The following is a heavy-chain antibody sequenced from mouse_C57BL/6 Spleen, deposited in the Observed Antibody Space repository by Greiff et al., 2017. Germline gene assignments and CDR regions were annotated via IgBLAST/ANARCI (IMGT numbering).Heavy chain of an antibody. J-gene: IGHJ3*01. CDR1: GYAFSSSW. D-gene: IGHD2-3*01. CDR3: ARNKEDGSMAWCAY. V-gene: IGHV1-82*01. CDR2: IYPGDGDT. Sequence: QVQLKESGPELVKPGASVKISCKASGYAFSSSWMNWVKQRPGKGLEWIGRIYPGDGDTNYNGKFKGKATLTADKSSSTAYMQLSSLTSEDSAVXFCARNKEDGSMAWCAYWGQGTLVTVSA.